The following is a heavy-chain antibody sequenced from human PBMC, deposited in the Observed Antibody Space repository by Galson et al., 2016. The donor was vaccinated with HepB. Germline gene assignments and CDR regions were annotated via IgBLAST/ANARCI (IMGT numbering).Heavy chain of an antibody. CDR3: ARATFDFWSGFYINH. Sequence: SLRLSCAASGFSFSDFYMTWIRQTPGKGLEWISYISSTSNNIYYADSLKNRFTVSRDNGNNSFYLQLNSLTAEDTAVYYCARATFDFWSGFYINHWGQGTLVSVSP. V-gene: IGHV3-11*01. J-gene: IGHJ4*02. CDR2: ISSTSNNI. CDR1: GFSFSDFY. D-gene: IGHD3-3*01.